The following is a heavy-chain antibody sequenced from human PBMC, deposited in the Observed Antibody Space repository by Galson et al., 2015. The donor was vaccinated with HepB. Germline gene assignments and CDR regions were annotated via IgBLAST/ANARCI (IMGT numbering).Heavy chain of an antibody. J-gene: IGHJ4*02. Sequence: SLRLSCAASGFTFSDYYMSWLRQAPGKGLEWVSYISSSSSYTNYADSVKGRFTISRDNAKNSLYLQMNSLRAEDTAVYYCAREGYCTNGVCSGFDYWGQGTLVTVSS. CDR2: ISSSSSYT. V-gene: IGHV3-11*06. CDR3: AREGYCTNGVCSGFDY. D-gene: IGHD2-8*01. CDR1: GFTFSDYY.